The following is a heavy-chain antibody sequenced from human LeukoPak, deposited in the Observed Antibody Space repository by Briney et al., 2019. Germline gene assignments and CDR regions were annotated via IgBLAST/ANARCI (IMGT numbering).Heavy chain of an antibody. Sequence: GGSLRLSCTVSGIPLRDYSVSWMRQAPGRGLEWVGYSRSRAYGGTTEYAASVKGRFSISRDDSKNVAYLQMNSLTTEDTAVYYCSSDLYSSSWLPGNYFHGMDVWGQGITVTVSS. D-gene: IGHD2-2*01. V-gene: IGHV3-49*03. J-gene: IGHJ6*02. CDR2: SRSRAYGGTT. CDR1: GIPLRDYS. CDR3: SSDLYSSSWLPGNYFHGMDV.